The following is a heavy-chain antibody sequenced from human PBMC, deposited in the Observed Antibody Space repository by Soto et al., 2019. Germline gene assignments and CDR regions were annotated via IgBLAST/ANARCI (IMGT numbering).Heavy chain of an antibody. Sequence: SGPTLVNPTQTLALTCTFSGFSLSTTGMCVSWIRQPPGKALEWLALIDWADDKYYSTSLKTRLTISKDTSKNQVVLTMTNVEPVDTATYFCSRAVGGFTYGYPDYWGQGTLVTVSS. V-gene: IGHV2-70*01. J-gene: IGHJ4*02. CDR1: GFSLSTTGMC. CDR3: SRAVGGFTYGYPDY. CDR2: IDWADDK. D-gene: IGHD5-18*01.